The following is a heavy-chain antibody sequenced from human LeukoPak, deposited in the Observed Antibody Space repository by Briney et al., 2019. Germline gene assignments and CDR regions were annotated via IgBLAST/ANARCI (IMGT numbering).Heavy chain of an antibody. V-gene: IGHV3-23*01. CDR1: GFTFSNYA. Sequence: TGGSLRLSCAASGFTFSNYAMSWVRQAPGKGLEWVSAIVGSGGSTYYADSVKGRFTISRDNPKNTLYLQMNSLRAEDTAVYYCAKWGDYDILTGYYDSDYWGQVTLVTVSS. CDR2: IVGSGGST. D-gene: IGHD3-9*01. J-gene: IGHJ4*02. CDR3: AKWGDYDILTGYYDSDY.